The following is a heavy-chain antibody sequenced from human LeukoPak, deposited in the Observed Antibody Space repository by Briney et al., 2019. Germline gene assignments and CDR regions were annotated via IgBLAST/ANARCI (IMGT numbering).Heavy chain of an antibody. CDR1: GYTFTSYD. J-gene: IGHJ4*02. Sequence: ASVKVSCKASGYTFTSYDINWVRQATGQGLEWMGWMNPNSGNTGYAQKFQGRVTMTRNTSISTAYMELSGLRSEDTAVYYCARGALGLIPFDYWGQGTLVTVSS. D-gene: IGHD2-21*01. CDR3: ARGALGLIPFDY. CDR2: MNPNSGNT. V-gene: IGHV1-8*01.